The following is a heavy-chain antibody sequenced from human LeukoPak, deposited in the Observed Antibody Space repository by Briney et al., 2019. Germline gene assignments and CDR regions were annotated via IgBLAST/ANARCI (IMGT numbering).Heavy chain of an antibody. CDR3: ARLTLTTGFDAFDI. CDR2: INHSGST. CDR1: GGSISSHY. J-gene: IGHJ3*02. V-gene: IGHV4-34*01. Sequence: SETLSLNCTVSGGSISSHYWSWIRQPPGKGLERIGEINHSGSTNYNPSLKSRVTISVDTSKNQFSLKLSSVTAADTAVYYCARLTLTTGFDAFDIWGQGTMVTVSS. D-gene: IGHD3-3*01.